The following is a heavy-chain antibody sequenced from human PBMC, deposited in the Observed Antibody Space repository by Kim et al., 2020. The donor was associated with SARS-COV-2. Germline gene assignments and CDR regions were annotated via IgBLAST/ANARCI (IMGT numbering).Heavy chain of an antibody. D-gene: IGHD1-26*01. V-gene: IGHV1-2*02. CDR3: AREGGYTTGSHFDL. J-gene: IGHJ2*01. Sequence: AQKFQGRVTMTRDTSISTAYMELSRLRSDDTAVYYCAREGGYTTGSHFDLWGRGTLVTVSS.